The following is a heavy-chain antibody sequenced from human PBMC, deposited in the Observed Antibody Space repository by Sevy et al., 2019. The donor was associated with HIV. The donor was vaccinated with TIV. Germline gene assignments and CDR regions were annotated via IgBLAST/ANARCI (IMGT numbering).Heavy chain of an antibody. V-gene: IGHV3-23*01. CDR1: GFTFSNYA. Sequence: GGSLRLSCAASGFTFSNYAMSWVRQAPGKGLEWVSSISHSGSSTDYADSVKGRFTISRDNSMNTLYLQMNSLRAEDTALYYCAKVDVVVPVADYGLDVWGQGTTVTVSS. J-gene: IGHJ6*02. CDR3: AKVDVVVPVADYGLDV. D-gene: IGHD2-2*01. CDR2: ISHSGSST.